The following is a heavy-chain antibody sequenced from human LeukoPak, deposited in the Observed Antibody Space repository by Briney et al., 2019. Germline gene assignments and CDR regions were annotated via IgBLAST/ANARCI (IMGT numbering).Heavy chain of an antibody. V-gene: IGHV3-23*01. J-gene: IGHJ4*02. CDR1: GFTFSSYA. D-gene: IGHD3-10*01. Sequence: GSLRLSCAASGFTFSSYAMTWVRQAPGKGLEWVSVISNSGGNTYYADSMKGRFTVSRDNSKNTLYLQVDSLRAEDTAVYYCAKRHYYGSGSIEYWGQGTLVTVSS. CDR2: ISNSGGNT. CDR3: AKRHYYGSGSIEY.